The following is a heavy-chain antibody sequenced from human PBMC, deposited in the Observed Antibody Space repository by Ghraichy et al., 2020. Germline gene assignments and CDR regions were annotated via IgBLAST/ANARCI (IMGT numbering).Heavy chain of an antibody. J-gene: IGHJ3*02. Sequence: GGSLRLSCAASGFTFSSYAMSWVRQAPGKGLEWVSAISGSGGSTYYADSVKGRFTISRDNSKNTLYLQMNSLRAEDTAVYYCAKANTRYYDSSGYYFGGDAFDIWGQGTMVTVSS. V-gene: IGHV3-23*01. D-gene: IGHD3-22*01. CDR3: AKANTRYYDSSGYYFGGDAFDI. CDR1: GFTFSSYA. CDR2: ISGSGGST.